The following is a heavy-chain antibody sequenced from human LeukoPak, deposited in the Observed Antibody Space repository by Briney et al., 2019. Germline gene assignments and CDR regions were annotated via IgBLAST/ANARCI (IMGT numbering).Heavy chain of an antibody. CDR2: ISSNGGST. V-gene: IGHV3-64*02. D-gene: IGHD7-27*01. CDR3: ARGELGMPFDY. CDR1: GFTLSSYA. Sequence: GGSLRLSCAASGFTLSSYAMHWVRQAPGKGLEYVSAISSNGGSTYYADSVKGRFTISRDNSKNTLYLQMGSLRAEDMAVYYCARGELGMPFDYWGQGTLVTVSS. J-gene: IGHJ4*02.